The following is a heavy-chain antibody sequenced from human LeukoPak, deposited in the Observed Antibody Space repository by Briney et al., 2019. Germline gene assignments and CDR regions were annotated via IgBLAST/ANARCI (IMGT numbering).Heavy chain of an antibody. V-gene: IGHV1-18*01. Sequence: ASVKVSCKASGYTFTSYGISWVRQAPGQGLEWMGWISAYNGNTNYAQKLQGRVTMTTDTSTSTAYMELRSLRSDDTAVYYCARDTGYSSSEKPDCFQHWGQGTLVTVSS. CDR2: ISAYNGNT. CDR1: GYTFTSYG. CDR3: ARDTGYSSSEKPDCFQH. D-gene: IGHD6-13*01. J-gene: IGHJ1*01.